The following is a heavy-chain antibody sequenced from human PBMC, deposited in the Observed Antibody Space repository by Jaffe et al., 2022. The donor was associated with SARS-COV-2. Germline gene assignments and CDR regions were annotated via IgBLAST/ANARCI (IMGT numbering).Heavy chain of an antibody. D-gene: IGHD6-13*01. CDR3: ARGGIAAPFLDV. J-gene: IGHJ6*02. Sequence: QVQLQQWGAGLLKPSETLSLTCAVYGGSFSGYYWSWIRQPPGKGLEWIGEVNLSGSTNYNPSLKSRVTISVDTSKNQFSLKLSSVTAADTAVYYCARGGIAAPFLDVWGQGTTVTVSS. CDR1: GGSFSGYY. V-gene: IGHV4-34*01. CDR2: VNLSGST.